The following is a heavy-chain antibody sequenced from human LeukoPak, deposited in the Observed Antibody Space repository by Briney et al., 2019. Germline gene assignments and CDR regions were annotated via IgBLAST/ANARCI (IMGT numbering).Heavy chain of an antibody. D-gene: IGHD5-18*01. CDR2: IKQDGSEK. V-gene: IGHV3-7*01. Sequence: PGGSLRLSCAASGFTFSSYWMSWVRQAPGKGLEWVANIKQDGSEKYYVDSVKGRFTISGDNAKNSLYLQTNSLRAEDTAVYYCARDISAMVTYWFDPWGQGTLVTVSS. J-gene: IGHJ5*02. CDR1: GFTFSSYW. CDR3: ARDISAMVTYWFDP.